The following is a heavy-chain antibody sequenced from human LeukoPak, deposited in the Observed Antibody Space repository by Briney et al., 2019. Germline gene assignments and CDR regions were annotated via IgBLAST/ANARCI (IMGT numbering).Heavy chain of an antibody. J-gene: IGHJ3*02. CDR3: ARVLGIAAAGEGAFDI. CDR1: GGSISSYY. V-gene: IGHV4-59*08. D-gene: IGHD6-13*01. Sequence: SETLSLTCTVSGGSISSYYWSWIRQPPGKGLEWIGYIYYSGSTNYNPSLKSRVTISVDTSKNQFSLKLSSVTAADTAVYYCARVLGIAAAGEGAFDIWGQGTMVTVSS. CDR2: IYYSGST.